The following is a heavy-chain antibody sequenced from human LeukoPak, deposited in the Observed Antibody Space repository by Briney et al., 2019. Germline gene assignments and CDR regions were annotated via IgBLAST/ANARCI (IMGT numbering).Heavy chain of an antibody. V-gene: IGHV3-21*04. J-gene: IGHJ4*02. D-gene: IGHD6-19*01. CDR1: GFTFSSYS. CDR2: ISSSSSYI. CDR3: AKDPGPGRYGSGWSGGY. Sequence: GGSLRLSCAASGFTFSSYSMDWVRQAPGKGLEWVSSISSSSSYIYYADSVKGRFTISRDNSKNTLYLQMNSLRAEDTAVYYCAKDPGPGRYGSGWSGGYWGQGTLVTVSS.